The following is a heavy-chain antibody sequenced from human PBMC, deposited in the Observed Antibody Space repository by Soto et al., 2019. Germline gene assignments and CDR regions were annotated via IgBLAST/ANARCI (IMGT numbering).Heavy chain of an antibody. Sequence: EVQLVESGGGLVQPGGSLRLSCAASGFTFSSYWMSWVRQAPGKGLEWVANIKQDGSEKYYVDSVKGRFTISRDNAKNSLYLQMNSLRAEDTAVYYCARDWEGSGTHPGWFDPWGQGTLVTVSS. CDR1: GFTFSSYW. V-gene: IGHV3-7*01. CDR3: ARDWEGSGTHPGWFDP. D-gene: IGHD3-10*01. CDR2: IKQDGSEK. J-gene: IGHJ5*02.